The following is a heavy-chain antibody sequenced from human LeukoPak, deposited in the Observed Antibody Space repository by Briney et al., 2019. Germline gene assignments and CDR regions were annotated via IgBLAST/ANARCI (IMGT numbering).Heavy chain of an antibody. CDR1: GYTFTSYY. J-gene: IGHJ3*02. CDR3: ARAGQRTDAFDI. CDR2: INPSGGST. D-gene: IGHD1-1*01. V-gene: IGHV1-46*01. Sequence: GASVKVSCKASGYTFTSYYMHWVRQAPGQGLEWKGIINPSGGSTSYAQKFQGRVTMTRDTSTSTVYMELSSLRSEDTAVYYCARAGQRTDAFDIWGQGTMVTVSS.